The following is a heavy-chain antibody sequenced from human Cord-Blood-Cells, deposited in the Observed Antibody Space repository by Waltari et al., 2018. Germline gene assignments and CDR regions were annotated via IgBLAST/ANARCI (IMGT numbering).Heavy chain of an antibody. CDR2: IIPNFGKA. D-gene: IGHD2-15*01. V-gene: IGHV1-69*06. CDR1: GGTFSSYA. Sequence: QVQLVQSGAEVKKPGSSVKVSCKASGGTFSSYAISWVRQAPGQGLEWMGRIIPNFGKANYAPKFQGRGKITADKSTSTAYMELSSLRSEDTAMYYCARGSGSSYPYWGQGTLVTVSS. J-gene: IGHJ4*02. CDR3: ARGSGSSYPY.